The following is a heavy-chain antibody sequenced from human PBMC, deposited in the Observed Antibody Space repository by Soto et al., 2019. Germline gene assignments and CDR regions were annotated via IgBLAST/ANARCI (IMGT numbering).Heavy chain of an antibody. CDR1: GQSFTGYF. CDR3: ARLRGYSYSA. J-gene: IGHJ5*02. V-gene: IGHV1-2*02. Sequence: QGQLVQSGAEVKKPGASVKVSCKASGQSFTGYFMHWVRQAPGQGLEWMGWINPNSGDTTYSERFEGRVTLTRDTAINTVYMEMSGFKSDDAAVYFCARLRGYSYSAWGQGTLVTVSS. CDR2: INPNSGDT. D-gene: IGHD5-18*01.